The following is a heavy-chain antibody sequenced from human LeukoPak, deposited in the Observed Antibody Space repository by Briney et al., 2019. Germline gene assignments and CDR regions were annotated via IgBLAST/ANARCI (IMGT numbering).Heavy chain of an antibody. Sequence: GGSLRLSCEGSGFPFGSYVMSLVRQAPGKGLEWIAYINHNAEMIFYPDFVKGRFTISRDNPKKSLYLQMDALRYEDTVIYYCARDHDWAFDLWGQGTLVAVSS. V-gene: IGHV3-48*02. CDR2: INHNAEMI. CDR1: GFPFGSYV. D-gene: IGHD3-9*01. CDR3: ARDHDWAFDL. J-gene: IGHJ4*02.